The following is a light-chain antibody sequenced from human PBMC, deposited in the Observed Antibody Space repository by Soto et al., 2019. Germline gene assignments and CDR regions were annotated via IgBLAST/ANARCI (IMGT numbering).Light chain of an antibody. CDR1: SDYSHYD. V-gene: IGLV9-49*01. Sequence: QLVLTQPPFASASLGASGTLTCTLSSDYSHYDVDWYQQRPGKGPRFVMRVGTGGIVGSKGDGIPDRFSVLGSGLNRYLTIKDIQEEDESDYHCGADHGSGSNFVYVFGTGTKLTVL. J-gene: IGLJ1*01. CDR3: GADHGSGSNFVYV. CDR2: VGTGGIVG.